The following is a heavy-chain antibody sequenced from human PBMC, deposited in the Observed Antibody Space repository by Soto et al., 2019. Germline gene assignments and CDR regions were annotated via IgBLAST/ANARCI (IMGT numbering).Heavy chain of an antibody. J-gene: IGHJ4*02. V-gene: IGHV4-39*01. CDR3: SGDSNTRLWGDY. D-gene: IGHD6-13*01. CDR2: ISYSGTT. Sequence: SETLSLTCTVSGGSISSSGYHWGWVRQPPGEGLEWIGTISYSGTTFYNPSLKSRVSITADTSKNRFSLRLSSVTAADTAVYYCSGDSNTRLWGDYWGQGTLVTVSS. CDR1: GGSISSSGYH.